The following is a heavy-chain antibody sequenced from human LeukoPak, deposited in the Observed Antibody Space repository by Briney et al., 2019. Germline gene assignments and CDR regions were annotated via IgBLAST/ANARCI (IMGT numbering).Heavy chain of an antibody. CDR2: IVGSGSST. CDR3: AKWGDYDILTGYYDSDY. V-gene: IGHV3-23*01. J-gene: IGHJ4*02. CDR1: GFTFSNYA. D-gene: IGHD3-9*01. Sequence: QPGASLRLSCAASGFTFSNYAMSWVRQAPGKGLEWVSAIVGSGSSTYYADSVKGRFTISRDNSKNTLYLQLNRLRAGDTAVYYCAKWGDYDILTGYYDSDYWGQGTLVTVSS.